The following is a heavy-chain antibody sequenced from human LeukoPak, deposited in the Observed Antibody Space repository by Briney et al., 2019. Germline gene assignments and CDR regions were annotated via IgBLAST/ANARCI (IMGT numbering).Heavy chain of an antibody. CDR3: VKESGFMVAPNSAFDI. CDR2: ISRNGGST. CDR1: GFTFNSYP. D-gene: IGHD4/OR15-4a*01. Sequence: GGSLRLSCSASGFTFNSYPVHWVRQAPGRGLEYVSGISRNGGSTYYADSVKGRFTISRDNSKNTLYLQMSSLRAEDTAVYYCVKESGFMVAPNSAFDIWGQGTMVTVSS. J-gene: IGHJ3*02. V-gene: IGHV3-64D*06.